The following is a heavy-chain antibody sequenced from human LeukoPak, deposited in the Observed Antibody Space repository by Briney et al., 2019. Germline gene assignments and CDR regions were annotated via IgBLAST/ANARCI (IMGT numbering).Heavy chain of an antibody. Sequence: PGGSLRLSCAASGFTFSGSAMHWVRQASGKGLEWVGRIRSKANSYATAYAASVKGRFTISRDDSKNTAYLQMNSLKTEDTAVYYCTRIAPYCDILTGYSSDYYYYMDVWGKGTTVTVSS. CDR2: IRSKANSYAT. D-gene: IGHD3-9*01. CDR1: GFTFSGSA. V-gene: IGHV3-73*01. J-gene: IGHJ6*03. CDR3: TRIAPYCDILTGYSSDYYYYMDV.